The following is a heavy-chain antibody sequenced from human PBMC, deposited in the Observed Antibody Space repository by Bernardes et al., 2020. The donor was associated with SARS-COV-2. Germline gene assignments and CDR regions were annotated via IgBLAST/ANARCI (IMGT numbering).Heavy chain of an antibody. Sequence: GGSLTLSCAASGFIFSRYAMTWVRQAPGKGLEWVSGISCSGGSTYYAYSVKGRFTIPRDNSNKRLYLEMNSLKAEDTAIYFCAKCIQGSYAMDVWGQGTTVTVSS. CDR1: GFIFSRYA. CDR3: AKCIQGSYAMDV. J-gene: IGHJ6*02. V-gene: IGHV3-23*01. D-gene: IGHD5-18*01. CDR2: ISCSGGST.